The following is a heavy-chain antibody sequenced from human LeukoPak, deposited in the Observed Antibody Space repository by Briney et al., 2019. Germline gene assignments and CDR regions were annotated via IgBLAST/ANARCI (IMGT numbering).Heavy chain of an antibody. CDR2: ISWNSASL. D-gene: IGHD3-3*01. CDR3: AKDGEGLFGKKIARFGVATLFDY. V-gene: IGHV3-9*01. Sequence: GGSLRLSCAASGFTFDNYAMHWVRQAPGKGLEWVSGISWNSASLGYVDSVKGRFTISRDNAKNSLYLQMNSLRAEDTAVYYCAKDGEGLFGKKIARFGVATLFDYWGQGTLVTVSS. J-gene: IGHJ4*02. CDR1: GFTFDNYA.